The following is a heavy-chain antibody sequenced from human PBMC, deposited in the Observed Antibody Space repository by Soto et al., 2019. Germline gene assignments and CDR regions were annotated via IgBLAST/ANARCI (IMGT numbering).Heavy chain of an antibody. Sequence: GASVKVSCKASGYAFSTYALHWVRPAPGQGLEWMGWINGGNGHTRYSQKFKDRVTISRDTPASTAYMELSGLGSEDTAVYYCARGKGMEENYYYYGMDVWGQGTTVTVSS. CDR2: INGGNGHT. J-gene: IGHJ6*02. CDR1: GYAFSTYA. D-gene: IGHD1-1*01. CDR3: ARGKGMEENYYYYGMDV. V-gene: IGHV1-3*01.